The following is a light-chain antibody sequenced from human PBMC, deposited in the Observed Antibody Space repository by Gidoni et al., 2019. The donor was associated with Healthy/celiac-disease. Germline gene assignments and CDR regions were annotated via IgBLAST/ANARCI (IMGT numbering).Light chain of an antibody. CDR1: ALPKKKY. CDR3: LSADSSVV. V-gene: IGLV3-16*01. Sequence: SYELTQPPSVSVSLGQMARITCSGEALPKKKYAYWYQQKPGQFPVLVIYKDSERPSGIPERFSGSSSGTIVTLTISGVQAEDEADYYCLSADSSVVFGGGTKLTVL. CDR2: KDS. J-gene: IGLJ2*01.